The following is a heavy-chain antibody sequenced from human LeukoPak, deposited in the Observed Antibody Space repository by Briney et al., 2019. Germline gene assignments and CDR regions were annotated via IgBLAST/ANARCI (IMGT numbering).Heavy chain of an antibody. CDR3: ARDRQRAAAYYFDH. CDR1: GFIFSNYA. CDR2: IAADGRDK. Sequence: GGSLRLSCAASGFIFSNYAMHWVRQAPGKGLEWVAVIAADGRDKHHADSVKGRFTISRDNSNNAIYLEMNSLRADDTAPYYCARDRQRAAAYYFDHWGQGALVTVSS. J-gene: IGHJ4*02. V-gene: IGHV3-30*04. D-gene: IGHD6-25*01.